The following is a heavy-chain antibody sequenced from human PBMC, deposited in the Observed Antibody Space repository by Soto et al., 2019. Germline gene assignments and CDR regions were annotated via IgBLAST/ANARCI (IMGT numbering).Heavy chain of an antibody. Sequence: ASVKVSCKASGYTFTSYGISWVRQAPGQGLEWMGWISAYNGNTNYAQKLQGRVTMTTDTSTSTAYMELRSLRSDDTAVYYCATIAVAGYYYYYMDVWGKGTTVTVSS. D-gene: IGHD6-19*01. CDR3: ATIAVAGYYYYYMDV. V-gene: IGHV1-18*01. CDR2: ISAYNGNT. J-gene: IGHJ6*03. CDR1: GYTFTSYG.